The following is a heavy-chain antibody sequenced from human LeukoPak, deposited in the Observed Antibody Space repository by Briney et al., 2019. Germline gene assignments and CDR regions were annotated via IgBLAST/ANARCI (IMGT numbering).Heavy chain of an antibody. J-gene: IGHJ6*03. D-gene: IGHD2/OR15-2a*01. Sequence: GGSLLLSCAASGFTVSDNYMTSVRQAPGKGLEWVSIIYGDNTYYADSVKGRFTISRDNSKNTVYLQMNSLRAEDTAVYYCARDFEGVHRTTNSYTYYYYMDVWGKGTTVIVSS. CDR2: IYGDNT. V-gene: IGHV3-53*01. CDR1: GFTVSDNY. CDR3: ARDFEGVHRTTNSYTYYYYMDV.